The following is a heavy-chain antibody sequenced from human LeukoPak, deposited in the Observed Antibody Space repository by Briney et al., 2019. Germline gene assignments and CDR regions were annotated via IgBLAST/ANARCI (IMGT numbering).Heavy chain of an antibody. CDR3: ARDFMSSTSLPELLRRLYGMDV. CDR2: ISYDGSNK. J-gene: IGHJ6*02. Sequence: GGSLRLSCAASGFTFSSYAMHWVRQAPGKGLEWVAVISYDGSNKYYADSVKGRFTISRDNSKNTLYLQMNSLRAEDTAVYYCARDFMSSTSLPELLRRLYGMDVWGQGTTVTVSS. CDR1: GFTFSSYA. D-gene: IGHD2-2*01. V-gene: IGHV3-30*04.